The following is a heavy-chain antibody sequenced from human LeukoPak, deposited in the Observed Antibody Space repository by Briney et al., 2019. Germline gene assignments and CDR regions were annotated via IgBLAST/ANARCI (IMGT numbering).Heavy chain of an antibody. V-gene: IGHV4-39*07. Sequence: SETLSLTCTVSGGSISSSSYYWGWIRQPPGKGLEWIGSIYYSGSTYYNPSLKSRVTISVDTSKNQFSLQLNSVTPEDTAVYYCVRWLHSTALFDYWGQGTLVTVSS. D-gene: IGHD5-12*01. J-gene: IGHJ4*02. CDR1: GGSISSSSYY. CDR2: IYYSGST. CDR3: VRWLHSTALFDY.